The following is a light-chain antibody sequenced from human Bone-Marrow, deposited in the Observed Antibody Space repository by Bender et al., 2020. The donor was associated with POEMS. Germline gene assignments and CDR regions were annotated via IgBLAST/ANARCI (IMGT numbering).Light chain of an antibody. CDR3: TACDDSLSGWV. J-gene: IGLJ2*01. V-gene: IGLV1-36*01. Sequence: QSVVTQPPSLTEAPRQRVTISCSGSSSNIGNHGVNWYQQLPGEAPKLLIYYDDLLTPGVSDRFSASKSGTSASLAIGGLQTWDEALYYCTACDDSLSGWVFGVGTNLAVL. CDR1: SSNIGNHG. CDR2: YDD.